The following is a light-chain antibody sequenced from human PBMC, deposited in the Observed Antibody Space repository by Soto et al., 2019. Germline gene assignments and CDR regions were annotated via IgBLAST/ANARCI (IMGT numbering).Light chain of an antibody. CDR1: QNVLYSSNNKSF. CDR3: QQYYSAPFT. Sequence: DTVMTQSPDSLSVSLGERATINCKSSQNVLYSSNNKSFLAWYQQRPGHPPKLLIYWASTRESGVPDRFSGSGSGTDFSLTLSRLQAEDVAIYYCQQYYSAPFTFGPGTKVDIK. CDR2: WAS. J-gene: IGKJ3*01. V-gene: IGKV4-1*01.